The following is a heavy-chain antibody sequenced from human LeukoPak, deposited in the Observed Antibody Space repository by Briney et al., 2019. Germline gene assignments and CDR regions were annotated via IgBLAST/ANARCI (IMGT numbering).Heavy chain of an antibody. CDR1: GGSISSYY. J-gene: IGHJ3*02. Sequence: PSETLSLTCTVSGGSISSYYWSWIRQPPGKGLEWIGYIYYSGSTNYNPSLKSRVTISVDTSKNQFSLKLSSVTAADPAVYYCARDLVDAGKYYYDSSGYYYDYDAFDIWGQGTMVTVSS. CDR3: ARDLVDAGKYYYDSSGYYYDYDAFDI. V-gene: IGHV4-59*01. D-gene: IGHD3-22*01. CDR2: IYYSGST.